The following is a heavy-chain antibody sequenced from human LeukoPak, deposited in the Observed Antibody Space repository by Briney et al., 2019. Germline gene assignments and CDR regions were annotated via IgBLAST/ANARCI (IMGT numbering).Heavy chain of an antibody. CDR3: VRDRLLWFGELSYGMDV. CDR1: GYTFTGYY. CDR2: INPNSGGT. V-gene: IGHV1-2*02. J-gene: IGHJ6*02. D-gene: IGHD3-10*01. Sequence: ASVTVSCTASGYTFTGYYMHWVRHAPGQGLEWMGWINPNSGGTNYEQKFQGRVTITRDTSISTAYMELSRLRSDDTAVYYCVRDRLLWFGELSYGMDVWGQGTTVTVSS.